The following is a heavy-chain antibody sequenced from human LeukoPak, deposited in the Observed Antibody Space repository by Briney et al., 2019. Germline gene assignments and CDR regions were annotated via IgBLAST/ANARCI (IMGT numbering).Heavy chain of an antibody. CDR3: AKDLLWFGETLNPQIDC. CDR2: IRYDGSNK. V-gene: IGHV3-30*02. D-gene: IGHD3-10*01. CDR1: GFTFSSYG. Sequence: GGSLRLSCAASGFTFSSYGMHWVRQAPGKGLEWVAFIRYDGSNKYYADSVKGRFTISRDNSKNTLYLQMNSLRAEDTAVYYCAKDLLWFGETLNPQIDCWGQGTLVTVSS. J-gene: IGHJ4*02.